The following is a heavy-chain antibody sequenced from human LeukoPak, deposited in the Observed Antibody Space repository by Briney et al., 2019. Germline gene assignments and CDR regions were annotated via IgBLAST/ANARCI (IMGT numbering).Heavy chain of an antibody. J-gene: IGHJ4*02. CDR1: GGSFSGYY. CDR3: ARGSGRFSFDY. Sequence: SETLSLTCTVYGGSFSGYYWSWIRQPPGKGLEWVGEINHSGSTNYNPSLKSRVTISVDTSKNQFSLKLSSVTAADTAVYYCARGSGRFSFDYWGQGTLVTVSS. V-gene: IGHV4-34*01. D-gene: IGHD1-26*01. CDR2: INHSGST.